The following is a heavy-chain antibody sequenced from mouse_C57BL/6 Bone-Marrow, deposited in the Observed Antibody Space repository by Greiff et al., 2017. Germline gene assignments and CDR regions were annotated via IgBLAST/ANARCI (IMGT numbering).Heavy chain of an antibody. Sequence: DVQLVESGGDLVKPGGSLKLSCAASGFTFSSYGMSWVRQTPDKRLEWVATISSGGSYTYYPDSVKGRFTISRDNAKNTLYPQMSSLKSEDTAMYYCARRNRGYYFDYWGQGTTLTVSS. V-gene: IGHV5-6*01. J-gene: IGHJ2*01. CDR1: GFTFSSYG. CDR2: ISSGGSYT. CDR3: ARRNRGYYFDY.